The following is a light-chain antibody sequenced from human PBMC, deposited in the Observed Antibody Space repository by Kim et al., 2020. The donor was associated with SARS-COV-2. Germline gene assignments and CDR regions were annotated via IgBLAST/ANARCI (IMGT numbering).Light chain of an antibody. Sequence: DIQMTQSPSTLSASVGDRVTITCRASQRISTWLAWYQQKAGKAPKLLIYDASNLESGVPSRFSGSGAGTEFTLTISSLQPDDVATYYCQQYNTYLTFGQGTKVDIK. J-gene: IGKJ1*01. CDR3: QQYNTYLT. CDR1: QRISTW. V-gene: IGKV1-5*01. CDR2: DAS.